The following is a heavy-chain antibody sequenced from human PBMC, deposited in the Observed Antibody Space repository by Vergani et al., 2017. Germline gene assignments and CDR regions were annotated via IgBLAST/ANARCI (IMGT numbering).Heavy chain of an antibody. D-gene: IGHD3-22*01. Sequence: EVQLVETGGGLIQPGGSLRLSCAASGFTVSSNYMSWVRQAPGKGLEWVSVIYSGGSTYYADSVKGRFTISRDNSKNTLYLQMNSLRAEDTAVYYCASDSSGYYLSPGYYYYYGMDVWGQGTTVTVSS. CDR1: GFTVSSNY. J-gene: IGHJ6*02. V-gene: IGHV3-53*02. CDR3: ASDSSGYYLSPGYYYYYGMDV. CDR2: IYSGGST.